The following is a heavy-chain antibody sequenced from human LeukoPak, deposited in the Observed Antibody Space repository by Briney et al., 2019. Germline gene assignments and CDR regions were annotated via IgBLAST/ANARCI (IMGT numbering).Heavy chain of an antibody. CDR1: GYTFTGYY. CDR3: ARAVIAAAEGFDY. D-gene: IGHD6-13*01. CDR2: INPNSGGT. J-gene: IGHJ4*02. Sequence: ASVKVSCKASGYTFTGYYMHWVRQAPGQGLEWMGRINPNSGGTNYAQKFQGRVTMTRDTPISTAYMELSRLRSDDTAVYYCARAVIAAAEGFDYWGQGTLVTVSS. V-gene: IGHV1-2*06.